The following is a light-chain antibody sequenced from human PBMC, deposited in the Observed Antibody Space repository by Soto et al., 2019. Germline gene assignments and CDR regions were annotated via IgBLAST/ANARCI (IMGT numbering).Light chain of an antibody. CDR1: QSIRGY. Sequence: EVVFPQSPVTLSWSPGERATLSCRASQSIRGYLAWYQQKPGQAHRLLIYDGYNRSPGIQARFSGSGSGTEFTLTIRSLQSEEFAVYYCKQYNNWYITVGQGTRLEIK. CDR2: DGY. CDR3: KQYNNWYIT. V-gene: IGKV3-11*01. J-gene: IGKJ5*01.